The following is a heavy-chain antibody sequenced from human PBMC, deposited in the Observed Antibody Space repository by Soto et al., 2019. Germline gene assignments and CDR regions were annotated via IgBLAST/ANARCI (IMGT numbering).Heavy chain of an antibody. J-gene: IGHJ4*02. D-gene: IGHD2-15*01. Sequence: QVQLVESGGGVVQPGRSLRLSCAASGFTFSNYAMHWVRQAPGKGLEWVALISHDGGNKNYADSVKGRFIISSDDSKNTLFLEMNSLRPEDTALYYCARGEGGIVVQVAAPFDYWGQGTLLTVSS. CDR3: ARGEGGIVVQVAAPFDY. V-gene: IGHV3-30-3*01. CDR2: ISHDGGNK. CDR1: GFTFSNYA.